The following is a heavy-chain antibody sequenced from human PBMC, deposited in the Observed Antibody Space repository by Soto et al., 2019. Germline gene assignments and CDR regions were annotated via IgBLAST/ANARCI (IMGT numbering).Heavy chain of an antibody. CDR2: IKKDGSEK. CDR3: VACTGWVPYH. Sequence: EVQVVESGGGLVQPGGSLRLSCAGSGFIFSDYWMTWIRQAPGKGLEWVANIKKDGSEKYYVDSVKGRFTISRENAKNAMYLQMNSLRAEDTGVYYCVACTGWVPYHWCQGTLVTVSS. D-gene: IGHD6-19*01. CDR1: GFIFSDYW. J-gene: IGHJ5*02. V-gene: IGHV3-7*02.